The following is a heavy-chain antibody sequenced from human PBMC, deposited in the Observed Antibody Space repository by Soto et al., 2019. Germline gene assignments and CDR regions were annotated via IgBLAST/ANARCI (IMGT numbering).Heavy chain of an antibody. J-gene: IGHJ6*02. D-gene: IGHD2-2*01. V-gene: IGHV4-59*01. CDR1: GGSISSYY. CDR2: IYYSGST. Sequence: SETLSLTFTVSGGSISSYYWSWIRQPPGKGLEWIGYIYYSGSTNYNPSLKSRVTISVDTSKNQFSLKLSSVTAADTAVYYCARGWRYCSSTSCGSGYYYYGMDVWGQGTTVTVSS. CDR3: ARGWRYCSSTSCGSGYYYYGMDV.